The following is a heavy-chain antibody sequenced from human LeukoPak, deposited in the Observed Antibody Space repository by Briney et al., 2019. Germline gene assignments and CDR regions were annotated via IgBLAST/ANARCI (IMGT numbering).Heavy chain of an antibody. V-gene: IGHV1-69*05. D-gene: IGHD6-6*01. Sequence: ASVKVSCKASGGTFSSYAISWVRQAPGQGLEWVGGIIPILGTANYAQRFQGRVTITTDESTSTAYMELSSLRSEDTAVYYCARDSSGLGAFDIWGQGTMVTVSS. CDR2: IIPILGTA. CDR3: ARDSSGLGAFDI. CDR1: GGTFSSYA. J-gene: IGHJ3*02.